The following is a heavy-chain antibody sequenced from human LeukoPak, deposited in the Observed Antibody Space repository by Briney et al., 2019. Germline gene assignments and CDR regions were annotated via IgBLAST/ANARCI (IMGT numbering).Heavy chain of an antibody. J-gene: IGHJ4*02. CDR2: ISGSGGST. D-gene: IGHD3-3*01. CDR3: AKGLRFLEWSFDY. CDR1: GFTFSSYG. Sequence: GGSLRLSCAASGFTFSSYGMSWVRQAPGKGLEWVSAISGSGGSTYYADSVKGRFTISRDNSKNTLYLQMNSLRAEDTAVYYCAKGLRFLEWSFDYWGQGTLVTVSS. V-gene: IGHV3-23*01.